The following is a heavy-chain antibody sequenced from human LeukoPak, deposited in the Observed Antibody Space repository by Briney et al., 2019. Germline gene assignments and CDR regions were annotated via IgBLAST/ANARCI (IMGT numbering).Heavy chain of an antibody. J-gene: IGHJ4*02. CDR1: GYSFTSNY. V-gene: IGHV1-46*01. CDR3: ARDQEAFDY. CDR2: IYPRDGST. Sequence: ASVKVSCKASGYSFTSNYIHWVRQAPGQGLGWMGMIYPRDGSTSYARKFQGRVTVTRDTSTSTVHMELSGLRSEDTAVYYCARDQEAFDYWGQGTLVTVSS.